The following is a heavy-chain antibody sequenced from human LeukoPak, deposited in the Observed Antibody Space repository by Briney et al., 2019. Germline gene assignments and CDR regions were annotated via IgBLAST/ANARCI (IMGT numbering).Heavy chain of an antibody. Sequence: ASVKVSCKASGYTFTGYYMHWVRQAPGQGLEWMGWINPNSGGTNYAQKFQGRVTMTRDTSISTACMELSRLRFDDTAVYYCARTPGSSSIYYYGMDVWGQGTTVTVSS. CDR3: ARTPGSSSIYYYGMDV. D-gene: IGHD6-6*01. CDR1: GYTFTGYY. V-gene: IGHV1-2*02. J-gene: IGHJ6*02. CDR2: INPNSGGT.